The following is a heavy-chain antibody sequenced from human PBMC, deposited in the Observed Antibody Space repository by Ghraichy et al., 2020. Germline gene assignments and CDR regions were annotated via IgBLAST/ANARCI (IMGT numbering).Heavy chain of an antibody. CDR3: ARALYSSSLTISYYYGMDV. V-gene: IGHV1-69*04. CDR1: GGTFSSYA. J-gene: IGHJ6*02. CDR2: IIPILGIA. Sequence: SVKVSCKASGGTFSSYAISWVRQAPGQGLEWMGRIIPILGIANYAQKFQGRVTITADKSTSTAYMELSSLRSEDTAVYYCARALYSSSLTISYYYGMDVWGQGTTVTVSS. D-gene: IGHD6-13*01.